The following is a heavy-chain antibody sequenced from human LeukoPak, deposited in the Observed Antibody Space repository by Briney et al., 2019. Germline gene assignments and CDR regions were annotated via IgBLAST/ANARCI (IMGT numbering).Heavy chain of an antibody. CDR1: GFTFSSYG. J-gene: IGHJ4*02. Sequence: PGGSLRLSCAASGFTFSSYGMHWVRQAPGKGLEWVAFIQYDGTNKYYADSVKGRFTISRDNSKNTLYLQMNSLRAEDTAVYYCAKDRGYGSYYFDYWGQGTLVTVSS. V-gene: IGHV3-30*02. CDR2: IQYDGTNK. CDR3: AKDRGYGSYYFDY. D-gene: IGHD3-10*01.